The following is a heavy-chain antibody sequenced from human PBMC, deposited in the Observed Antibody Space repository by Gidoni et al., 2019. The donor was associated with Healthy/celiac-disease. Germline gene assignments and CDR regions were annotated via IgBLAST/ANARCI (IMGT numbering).Heavy chain of an antibody. Sequence: QVQLVESGGGVVQPGRSLRLSCATSGFTFSLYGMHWVRQAPGRGLEWVAIISYDGSNKYNADSVKGRFTISRDNSKNTLYLQMNSLRAEDTAVYYCARVHLNYYGSGSNPPLYMDVWGEGTTVTVSS. D-gene: IGHD3-10*01. CDR2: ISYDGSNK. CDR3: ARVHLNYYGSGSNPPLYMDV. V-gene: IGHV3-30*03. CDR1: GFTFSLYG. J-gene: IGHJ6*03.